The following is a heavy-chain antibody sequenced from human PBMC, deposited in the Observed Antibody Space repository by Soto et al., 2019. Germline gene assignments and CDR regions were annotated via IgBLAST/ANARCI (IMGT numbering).Heavy chain of an antibody. V-gene: IGHV4-61*01. D-gene: IGHD2-2*01. Sequence: PSETLSLTXTVSSASVSSDTYYWSWIRQPPGKGLEWIGYIYFSGSTNSNPSLTSRVTMSVDTSDNQFSLRLSSVTAADTAVYYCARLDCIRTRCHFDYWGQGTLVTVSS. J-gene: IGHJ4*02. CDR3: ARLDCIRTRCHFDY. CDR2: IYFSGST. CDR1: SASVSSDTYY.